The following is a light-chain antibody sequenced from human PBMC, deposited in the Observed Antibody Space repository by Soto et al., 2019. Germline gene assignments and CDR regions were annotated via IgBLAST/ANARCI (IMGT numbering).Light chain of an antibody. J-gene: IGKJ1*01. CDR3: QQYNNWRPVT. V-gene: IGKV3-15*01. CDR1: QSVRSK. CDR2: GAS. Sequence: EVVMTQSPDTLSVSPGETVTLSCRASQSVRSKLAWYQQKPGQAPRLFIYGASTRATGIPARFSGSGSGTEFTLTISSLQSEDFAIYYCQQYNNWRPVTFGQGTKVDIK.